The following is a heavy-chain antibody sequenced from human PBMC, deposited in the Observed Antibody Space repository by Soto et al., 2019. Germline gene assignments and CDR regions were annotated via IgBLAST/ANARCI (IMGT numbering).Heavy chain of an antibody. CDR2: MSTSGADI. V-gene: IGHV3-48*03. CDR3: ASTLGNWYLDL. J-gene: IGHJ2*01. D-gene: IGHD7-27*01. Sequence: EALLVESGGGLVQPGGSLRLSCVASDFPFSSFEMNWVRQVPGRGLEWLSYMSTSGADIKYADYLEGPFTVSRDTSKRSLFLQMASLRVDATGVYYCASTLGNWYLDLWGRGTLVTVSS. CDR1: DFPFSSFE.